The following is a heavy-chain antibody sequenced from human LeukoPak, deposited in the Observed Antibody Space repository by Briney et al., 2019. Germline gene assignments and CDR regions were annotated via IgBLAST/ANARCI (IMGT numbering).Heavy chain of an antibody. D-gene: IGHD3-22*01. CDR3: ARGGYFDSPFDY. J-gene: IGHJ4*02. CDR2: IYKSGSS. V-gene: IGHV4-59*01. Sequence: ETLSLTCTVSGGSISSYYWNWIRLPPGKGLEWIGSIYKSGSSNYNPSLRSRVTISVDTSKTKFSLKLTSVTAADTAVYYCARGGYFDSPFDYWGEGTLVTVSS. CDR1: GGSISSYY.